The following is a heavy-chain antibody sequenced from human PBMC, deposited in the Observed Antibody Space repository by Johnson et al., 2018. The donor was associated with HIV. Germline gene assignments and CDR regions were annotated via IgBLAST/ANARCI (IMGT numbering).Heavy chain of an antibody. V-gene: IGHV3-66*01. CDR1: GLTVSSSY. CDR3: SRLTWDQNRGWDAFDI. J-gene: IGHJ3*02. Sequence: MLLVESGGGVVQPGGSLRLSCAASGLTVSSSYMSWVRQAPGNGLEWVSVVYSGGSTYYADSVKGRFTVSRDNSKNTLFLQMNSLRVEDTAVYYCSRLTWDQNRGWDAFDIWGHGTMVTVSS. D-gene: IGHD1-26*01. CDR2: VYSGGST.